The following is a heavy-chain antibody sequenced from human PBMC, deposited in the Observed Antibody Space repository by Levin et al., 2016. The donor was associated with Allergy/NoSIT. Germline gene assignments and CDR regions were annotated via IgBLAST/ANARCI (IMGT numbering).Heavy chain of an antibody. D-gene: IGHD6-19*01. CDR3: ARDNYSSGWYVIDY. J-gene: IGHJ4*02. CDR2: IIPIFGTA. Sequence: WVRQAPGQGLEWMGGIIPIFGTANYAQKFQGRVTITADESTSTAYMELSSLRSEDTAVYYCARDNYSSGWYVIDYWGQGTLVTVSS. V-gene: IGHV1-69*01.